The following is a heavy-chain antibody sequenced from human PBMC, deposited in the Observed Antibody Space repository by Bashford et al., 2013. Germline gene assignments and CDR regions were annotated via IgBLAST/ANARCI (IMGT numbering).Heavy chain of an antibody. V-gene: IGHV1-2*02. CDR3: ARDRYCSSTSCYWEFDY. D-gene: IGHD2-2*01. CDR2: INPNNGAT. Sequence: WVRQAPGQGLEWMGWINPNNGATLYAQNFQGRVTMTRDTSTSTVYMELSSLRSEDTAVYYCARDRYCSSTSCYWEFDYWGQGTLVTVSS. J-gene: IGHJ4*02.